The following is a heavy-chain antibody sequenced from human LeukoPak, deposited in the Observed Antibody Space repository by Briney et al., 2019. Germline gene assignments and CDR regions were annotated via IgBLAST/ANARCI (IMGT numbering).Heavy chain of an antibody. Sequence: SVKVSCKASGYTFTGYYMHWVRQAPGQGLEWMGRIIPILGIANYAQKFQGRVTITADKSTSTAYMELSSLRSEDTAVYYCASPSWAYYYYYGMDVWGQGTTVTVSS. J-gene: IGHJ6*02. CDR1: GYTFTGYY. CDR3: ASPSWAYYYYYGMDV. D-gene: IGHD2-2*01. V-gene: IGHV1-69*02. CDR2: IIPILGIA.